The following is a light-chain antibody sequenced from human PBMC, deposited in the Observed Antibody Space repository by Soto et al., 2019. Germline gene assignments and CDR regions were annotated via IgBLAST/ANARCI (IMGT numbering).Light chain of an antibody. CDR1: QSVSSN. CDR3: QQYGSSGT. V-gene: IGKV3-20*01. Sequence: ERVRAESPATLSVSRGERATLSCRASQSVSSNLAWYQQKPGQAPRLLIYGASTRATGIPDRFSGSGSGTDFTLTISRLGPEDFAVYYCQQYGSSGTFGQGTKVDIK. CDR2: GAS. J-gene: IGKJ1*01.